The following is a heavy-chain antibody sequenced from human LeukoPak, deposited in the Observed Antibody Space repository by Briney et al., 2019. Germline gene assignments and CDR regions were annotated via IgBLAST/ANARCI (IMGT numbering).Heavy chain of an antibody. V-gene: IGHV1-8*03. CDR2: KNPNSGNS. CDR3: ARGGLDY. J-gene: IGHJ4*02. CDR1: GGTFSSYA. Sequence: ASVKVSCKASGGTFSSYAISWVRQATGQGLEWMGYKNPNSGNSAYAQKFQGRVTITTDASITTAYMELSGLRSEDTALYYCARGGLDYWGQGTLVTVSS.